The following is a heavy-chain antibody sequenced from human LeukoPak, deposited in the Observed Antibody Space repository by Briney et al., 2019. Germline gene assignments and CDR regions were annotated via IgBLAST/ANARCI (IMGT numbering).Heavy chain of an antibody. J-gene: IGHJ5*02. CDR3: ARGGITSLLNWFDP. CDR1: GDSISSSNYF. Sequence: SETLSLTCTVSGDSISSSNYFWGWIRQPPGKGLECVGSMFYYGSTYYNASLKSRVTISLDTSKKQFSLKLRSVTAADTAVYYCARGGITSLLNWFDPWGQGILVIVSS. D-gene: IGHD3-16*01. CDR2: MFYYGST. V-gene: IGHV4-39*07.